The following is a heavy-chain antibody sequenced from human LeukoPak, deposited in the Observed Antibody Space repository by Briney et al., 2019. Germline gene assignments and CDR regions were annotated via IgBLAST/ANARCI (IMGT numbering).Heavy chain of an antibody. CDR2: INTNTGNP. CDR3: ARDIPNWATDV. CDR1: GGTFSSYA. D-gene: IGHD7-27*01. V-gene: IGHV7-4-1*02. J-gene: IGHJ6*02. Sequence: ASVKVSCKASGGTFSSYAISWVRQAPGQGLEWMGWINTNTGNPTHAQGFTGRFVFSSDTSVSTAYLQISSLKAEDTAVYYCARDIPNWATDVWGQGTTVTVSS.